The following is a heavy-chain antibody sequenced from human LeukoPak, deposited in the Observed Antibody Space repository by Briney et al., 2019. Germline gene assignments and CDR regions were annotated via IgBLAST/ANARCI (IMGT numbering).Heavy chain of an antibody. CDR3: ANTLTTVVIPGAFDI. CDR2: INSDGSST. D-gene: IGHD4-23*01. V-gene: IGHV3-74*01. J-gene: IGHJ3*02. CDR1: GFTFSSYW. Sequence: GGSLRLSCAASGFTFSSYWMHWVRQAPGKGLVWVSRINSDGSSTYYADSVKGRFTISRDNSKNTLYLQMNSLRAEDTAVYYCANTLTTVVIPGAFDIWGQGTMVTVSS.